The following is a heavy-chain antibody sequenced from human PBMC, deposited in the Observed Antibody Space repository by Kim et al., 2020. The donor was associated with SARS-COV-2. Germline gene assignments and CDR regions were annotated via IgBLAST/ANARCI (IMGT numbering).Heavy chain of an antibody. J-gene: IGHJ5*02. D-gene: IGHD6-19*01. CDR3: ARVSSFYSSGWFDP. V-gene: IGHV4-4*07. Sequence: NPSLKRRVTMSVDTSKDQFSLKLSSVTAADTAVYYCARVSSFYSSGWFDPWGQGTLVTVSS.